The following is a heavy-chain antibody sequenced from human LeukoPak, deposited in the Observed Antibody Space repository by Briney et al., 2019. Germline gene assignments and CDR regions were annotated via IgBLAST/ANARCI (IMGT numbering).Heavy chain of an antibody. D-gene: IGHD3-16*01. CDR3: ARDPPSQEGDYYYYYMDV. J-gene: IGHJ6*03. Sequence: SETLSLTCTVSGGSISSGGYYWSWIRQSPGKGLEWIGYIYHSGSTYYNPSLRSRVTILVDRSKNQFSLKLSSVTAADTAVYYCARDPPSQEGDYYYYYMDVWGKGTTVTVSS. CDR1: GGSISSGGYY. CDR2: IYHSGST. V-gene: IGHV4-30-2*06.